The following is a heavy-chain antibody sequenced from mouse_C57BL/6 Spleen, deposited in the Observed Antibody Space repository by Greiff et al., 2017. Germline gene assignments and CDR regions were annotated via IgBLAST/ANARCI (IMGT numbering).Heavy chain of an antibody. V-gene: IGHV1-42*01. CDR3: ARNLYDYDGSMDY. CDR1: GYSFTGYY. J-gene: IGHJ4*01. D-gene: IGHD2-4*01. Sequence: VQLQQSGPELVKPGASVKISCKASGYSFTGYYMNWVKQSPEKSLEWIGEINPSTGGTTYNQKFKAKATLTVDKSSSTAYMQLKSLTSEDSAVYYCARNLYDYDGSMDYWGQGTSVTVSS. CDR2: INPSTGGT.